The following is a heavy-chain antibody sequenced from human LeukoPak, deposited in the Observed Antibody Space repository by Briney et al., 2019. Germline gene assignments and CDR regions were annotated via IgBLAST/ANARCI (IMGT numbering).Heavy chain of an antibody. Sequence: PGGSLRLSCVASGFTVGTSYMTWVRQAPGGGLECVSFIEKTGTTYYADSVKGRFTISRDSSENTLYLQMNSLRAEDTAVYYCARGGKPGGFDIWGQGTMVTVSS. D-gene: IGHD2-8*02. J-gene: IGHJ3*02. CDR2: IEKTGTT. V-gene: IGHV3-66*01. CDR3: ARGGKPGGFDI. CDR1: GFTVGTSY.